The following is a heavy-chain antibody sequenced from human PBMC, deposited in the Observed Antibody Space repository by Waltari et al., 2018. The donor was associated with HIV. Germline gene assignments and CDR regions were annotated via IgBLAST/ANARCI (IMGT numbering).Heavy chain of an antibody. J-gene: IGHJ6*02. CDR3: ARDPGMTLGMDV. V-gene: IGHV3-53*02. CDR1: GFPVSSHS. CDR2: IYSGVST. Sequence: EVKLVETGGGLIQPGGYLRLSFAASGFPVSSHSLSWVRQAPGRGLEWVSVIYSGVSTYYADSVKGRFIISRDNSKNTLYLQMNSLRAEDTAVYYCARDPGMTLGMDVWGQGTTVTVSS. D-gene: IGHD6-13*01.